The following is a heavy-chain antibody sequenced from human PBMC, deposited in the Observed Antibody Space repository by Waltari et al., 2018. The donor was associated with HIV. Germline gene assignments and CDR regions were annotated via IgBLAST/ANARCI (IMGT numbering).Heavy chain of an antibody. D-gene: IGHD2-2*01. Sequence: QVQLVQSGAEVKKPGASVKISCKTSGYSFTRYPIHWVRQAPGQGLEWMGRINHDKGLTKYSQKFQGRITITRDTSAAIVYMELTSLRSEDTAIYYCARDEAASAPVDYWGQGTRVSVSS. CDR3: ARDEAASAPVDY. V-gene: IGHV1-3*01. J-gene: IGHJ4*02. CDR2: INHDKGLT. CDR1: GYSFTRYP.